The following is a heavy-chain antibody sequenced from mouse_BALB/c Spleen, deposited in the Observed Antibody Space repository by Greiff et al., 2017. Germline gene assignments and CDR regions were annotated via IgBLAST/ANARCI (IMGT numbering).Heavy chain of an antibody. CDR2: IYPGDGDT. CDR3: ARGITTVTDYFDY. D-gene: IGHD1-1*01. Sequence: VKLMESGAELVRPGSSVKISCKASGYAFSSYWMNWVKQRPGQGLEWIGQIYPGDGDTNYNGKFKGKATLTADKSSSTAYMQLSSLTSEDSAVYFCARGITTVTDYFDYWGQGTTLTVSS. V-gene: IGHV1-80*01. CDR1: GYAFSSYW. J-gene: IGHJ2*01.